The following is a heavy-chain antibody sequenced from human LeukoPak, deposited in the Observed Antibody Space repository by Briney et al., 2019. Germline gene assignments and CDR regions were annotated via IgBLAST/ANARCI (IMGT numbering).Heavy chain of an antibody. Sequence: PSETLSLTCTVSGGSISSYYWIWIRQPPGKGLEWIGYIYYSGSTNYNPSLKSRVTISVDTSKNQFSLKLSSVTAEDTAVYYCAREDDRWFDPWGQGTLVTVSS. D-gene: IGHD3-3*01. V-gene: IGHV4-59*01. CDR2: IYYSGST. J-gene: IGHJ5*02. CDR3: AREDDRWFDP. CDR1: GGSISSYY.